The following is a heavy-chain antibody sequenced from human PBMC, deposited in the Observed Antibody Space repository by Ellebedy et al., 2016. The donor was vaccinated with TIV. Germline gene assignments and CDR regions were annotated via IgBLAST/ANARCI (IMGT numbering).Heavy chain of an antibody. D-gene: IGHD5/OR15-5a*01. J-gene: IGHJ6*02. CDR3: ATDVSYRMDV. Sequence: GESLKISCAASGFSLSPFSAYWMHWVRQAPGKGLVWVSRIKGDGSGATYADSVKGRFTISRDNAKNTLYLEMTSLRAGDTAVYYCATDVSYRMDVWGQGTTVTV. V-gene: IGHV3-74*01. CDR2: IKGDGSGA. CDR1: GFSLSPFSAYW.